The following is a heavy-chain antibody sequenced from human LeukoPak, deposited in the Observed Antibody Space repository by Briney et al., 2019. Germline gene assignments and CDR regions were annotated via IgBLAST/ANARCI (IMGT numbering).Heavy chain of an antibody. J-gene: IGHJ4*02. CDR1: GGSIDSYY. CDR2: IYYSGST. D-gene: IGHD2-15*01. Sequence: SETLSITCIVSGGSIDSYYWNWIRQPPGKGLEYVGYIYYSGSTKYNPSLKSRVTISVDTSKNQFSLKLSSVTAADTAVYYCAREEVVRSEGYYFDYWGQGTLVTVSS. CDR3: AREEVVRSEGYYFDY. V-gene: IGHV4-59*13.